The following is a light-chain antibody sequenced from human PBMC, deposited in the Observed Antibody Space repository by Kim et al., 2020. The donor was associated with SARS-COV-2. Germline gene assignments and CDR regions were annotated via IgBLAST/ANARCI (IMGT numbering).Light chain of an antibody. V-gene: IGLV2-11*01. Sequence: SVTISCTGTSSGVGGYNYVSWYQQHPGKAPKLMIYDVSKRPSGVPDRFSGSKSGNTASLTISGLQADDEADYYCCSYAGSYTFEIFGTGTKVTVL. J-gene: IGLJ1*01. CDR3: CSYAGSYTFEI. CDR2: DVS. CDR1: SSGVGGYNY.